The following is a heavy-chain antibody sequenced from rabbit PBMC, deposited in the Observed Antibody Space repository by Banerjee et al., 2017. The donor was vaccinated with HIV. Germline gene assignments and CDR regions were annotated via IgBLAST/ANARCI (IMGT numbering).Heavy chain of an antibody. D-gene: IGHD4-2*01. CDR1: GFSFSSRYW. CDR3: ARDAGYVGAGDGLYFNL. V-gene: IGHV1S40*01. Sequence: QSLEESGGDLVKPGASLTLTCTASGFSFSSRYWICWVRQAPGKGLEWIACIYAGSGTPYYASWAKGRFTISKTSSTTVTLLMTSLTGADTASYFCARDAGYVGAGDGLYFNLWGPGTLVTVS. J-gene: IGHJ4*01. CDR2: IYAGSGTP.